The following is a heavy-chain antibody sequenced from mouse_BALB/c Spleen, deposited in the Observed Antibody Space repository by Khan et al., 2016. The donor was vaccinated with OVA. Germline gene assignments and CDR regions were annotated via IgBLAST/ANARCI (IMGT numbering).Heavy chain of an antibody. CDR3: TRGGGGNRFAY. CDR2: ISTYYGDV. CDR1: GYTFTDFT. J-gene: IGHJ3*01. V-gene: IGHV1S137*01. Sequence: QVQLKQSGAELVRPGVSVKISCKGSGYTFTDFTMHWVKQSHAMNLEWIGVISTYYGDVTYNQKFKGKATMTVDKSSSTAYMELARLTSEDSAIFYFTRGGGGNRFAYWGQGTLVTVSA.